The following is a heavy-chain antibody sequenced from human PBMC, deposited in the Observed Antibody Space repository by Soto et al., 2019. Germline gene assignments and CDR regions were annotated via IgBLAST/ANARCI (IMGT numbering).Heavy chain of an antibody. D-gene: IGHD2-15*01. Sequence: AVKVSCKASGGTFSSYAISWVRQAPGQGLEWMGGIIPIFGTANYAQKFQGRVTITADESTSTAYMELSSLRSEDTAVYYCARFDCSGGSCYSRVSWFDPWGQGTLVTVSS. J-gene: IGHJ5*02. CDR2: IIPIFGTA. CDR1: GGTFSSYA. CDR3: ARFDCSGGSCYSRVSWFDP. V-gene: IGHV1-69*13.